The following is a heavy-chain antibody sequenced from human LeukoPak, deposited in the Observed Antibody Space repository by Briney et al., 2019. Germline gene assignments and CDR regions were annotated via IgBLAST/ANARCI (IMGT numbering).Heavy chain of an antibody. CDR1: GGSFSSYY. V-gene: IGHV4-39*01. CDR3: ARRGLPFDY. CDR2: IYYSGST. D-gene: IGHD5-18*01. Sequence: SETLSLTCAVYGGSFSSYYWGWIRQPPGKGLEWIGSIYYSGSTYYNPSLKSRVTISVDTSKNQFSLKLSSVTAADTAVYYCARRGLPFDYWGQGTLVTVSS. J-gene: IGHJ4*02.